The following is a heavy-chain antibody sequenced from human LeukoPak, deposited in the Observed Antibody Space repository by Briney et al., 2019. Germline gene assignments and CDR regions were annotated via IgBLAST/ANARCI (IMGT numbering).Heavy chain of an antibody. CDR3: ARYGEQSEFDY. Sequence: PSETLSLTCTVSGGSISSSGYYWGWIRQPPGKGLEWIASIHYSGITYYNPSLKSRVTISVDTSKNQFSLKLSSVTAADTAVYYCARYGEQSEFDYWGQGTLVTVSS. CDR2: IHYSGIT. V-gene: IGHV4-39*01. CDR1: GGSISSSGYY. D-gene: IGHD4-17*01. J-gene: IGHJ4*02.